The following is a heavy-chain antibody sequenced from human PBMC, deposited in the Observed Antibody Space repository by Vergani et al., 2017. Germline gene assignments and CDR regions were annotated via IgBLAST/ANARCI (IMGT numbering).Heavy chain of an antibody. Sequence: QVQLQQWGAGLLKPSETLSLTCAVYGASFSDFYWNWIRQPPGKGLEWIGTIYYTGTTYYNEAHKSRLTISVDTSKNQFSLNLTSVTAADTAVYYCTRHGRSGWAGYFQHWGQGTLVTASS. CDR1: GASFSDFY. V-gene: IGHV4-34*01. CDR3: TRHGRSGWAGYFQH. D-gene: IGHD6-19*01. CDR2: IYYTGTT. J-gene: IGHJ1*01.